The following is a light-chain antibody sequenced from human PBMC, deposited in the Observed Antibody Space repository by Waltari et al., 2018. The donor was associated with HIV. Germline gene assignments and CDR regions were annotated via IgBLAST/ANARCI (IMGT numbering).Light chain of an antibody. J-gene: IGLJ2*01. V-gene: IGLV2-14*01. CDR3: SAYTSSSTHVV. Sequence: QSALTQPASVSGSPGQSITISCTGTSSYVGGYNYVSWYQHHPGKAPKLMIYEVSNRPSGVSNRFSGSKSGNTASLTISGLQAEDEADYYCSAYTSSSTHVVFGGGTKLTVL. CDR2: EVS. CDR1: SSYVGGYNY.